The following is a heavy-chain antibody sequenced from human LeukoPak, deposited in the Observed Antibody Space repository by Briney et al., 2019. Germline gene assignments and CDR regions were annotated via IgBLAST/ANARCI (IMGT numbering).Heavy chain of an antibody. CDR1: GYTFTGYY. J-gene: IGHJ3*02. Sequence: ASVKVSCKASGYTFTGYYMHWVRQAPGQGLEWMGWINPNSGGTNYAQKFQGRVTMTRDTSISTAYMELSRLRSDDTAVYYCARASGSYYGGAFDIWGQGTMVTVSS. D-gene: IGHD1-26*01. CDR3: ARASGSYYGGAFDI. CDR2: INPNSGGT. V-gene: IGHV1-2*02.